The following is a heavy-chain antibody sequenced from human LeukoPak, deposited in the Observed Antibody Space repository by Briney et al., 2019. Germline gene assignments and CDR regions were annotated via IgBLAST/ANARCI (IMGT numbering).Heavy chain of an antibody. CDR2: INPNSGGT. Sequence: ASVKVSCKASGYTFTGYYMHWVRQAPGQGLEWMGWINPNSGGTNYAQKFQGRVTMTRDTSISTAYVELSRLRSDDTAAYYCARANTAMVRYYYYMDVWGKGTTVTISS. CDR3: ARANTAMVRYYYYMDV. V-gene: IGHV1-2*02. CDR1: GYTFTGYY. J-gene: IGHJ6*03. D-gene: IGHD5-18*01.